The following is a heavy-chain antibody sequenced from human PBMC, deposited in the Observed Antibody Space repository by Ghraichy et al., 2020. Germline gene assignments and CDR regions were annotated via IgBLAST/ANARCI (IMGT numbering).Heavy chain of an antibody. D-gene: IGHD4-11*01. CDR3: ARDDTVTTIYYYYYGMDV. CDR2: IKQDGSEK. J-gene: IGHJ6*02. V-gene: IGHV3-7*01. Sequence: GGSLRLSCAASGFTFSSYWMSWVRQAPGKGPEWVANIKQDGSEKYYVDSVKGRFTISRDNAKNSLYLQMNSLRAEDTAVYYCARDDTVTTIYYYYYGMDVWGQGTTVTVSS. CDR1: GFTFSSYW.